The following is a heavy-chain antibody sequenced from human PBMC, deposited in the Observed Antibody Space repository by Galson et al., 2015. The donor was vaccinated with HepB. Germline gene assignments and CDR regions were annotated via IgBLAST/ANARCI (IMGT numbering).Heavy chain of an antibody. CDR1: GFSLSTSGVG. D-gene: IGHD3-22*01. V-gene: IGHV2-5*01. J-gene: IGHJ4*02. Sequence: PALVKPTQTLTLTCTFSGFSLSTSGVGVGWIRQPPGKALEWLALIYWNDDKRYSPSLKSRLTITKDTSKNQVVLTMTNMDPVDTATYYCAHSGEYDSSGAFDYWGQGTLVTVSS. CDR3: AHSGEYDSSGAFDY. CDR2: IYWNDDK.